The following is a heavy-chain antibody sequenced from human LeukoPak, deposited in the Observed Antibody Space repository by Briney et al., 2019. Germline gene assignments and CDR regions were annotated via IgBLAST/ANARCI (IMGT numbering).Heavy chain of an antibody. CDR3: AKGVEMATIHYYFDY. CDR1: GFTFSSYA. D-gene: IGHD5-24*01. V-gene: IGHV3-23*01. Sequence: GGSLRLSCAASGFTFSSYAMSWVRQAPGKGLEWVSAISGSGGSTHYADSVKGRFTISRDNSKNTLYLQMNSLRAEDTAVYYCAKGVEMATIHYYFDYWGQGTLVTVSP. J-gene: IGHJ4*02. CDR2: ISGSGGST.